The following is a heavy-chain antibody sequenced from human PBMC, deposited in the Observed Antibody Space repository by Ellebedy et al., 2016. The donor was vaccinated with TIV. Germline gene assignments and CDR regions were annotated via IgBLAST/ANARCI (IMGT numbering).Heavy chain of an antibody. D-gene: IGHD4-17*01. Sequence: GGSLRLSXAASGFTFSSYSMNWVRQAPGKGLEWVSYISSSSSTINYADSVKGRFTISRDNSKNTLYLQMNSLRAEDTAVYYCAKGDYGDYPPIDYWGQGTLVTVSS. CDR3: AKGDYGDYPPIDY. CDR1: GFTFSSYS. V-gene: IGHV3-48*01. CDR2: ISSSSSTI. J-gene: IGHJ4*02.